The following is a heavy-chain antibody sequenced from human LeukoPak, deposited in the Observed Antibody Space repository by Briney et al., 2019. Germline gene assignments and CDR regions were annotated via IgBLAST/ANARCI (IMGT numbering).Heavy chain of an antibody. Sequence: PGGSLRLSCAASGFTFSSYGTHWVRQAPGKGLEWVAVIWYDGSNKYYADSVKGRFTISRDNSKNTLYLQMNSLRAEDTAVYYCARDYHPITMIVGSNWFDPWGQGTLVTVSS. J-gene: IGHJ5*02. CDR3: ARDYHPITMIVGSNWFDP. CDR2: IWYDGSNK. D-gene: IGHD3-22*01. V-gene: IGHV3-33*01. CDR1: GFTFSSYG.